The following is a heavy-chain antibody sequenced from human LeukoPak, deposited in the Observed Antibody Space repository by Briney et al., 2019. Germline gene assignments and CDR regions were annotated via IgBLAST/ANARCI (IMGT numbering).Heavy chain of an antibody. Sequence: GGSLRLSCSASGFTFSDYWMMWVRQAPGKGLEWVGNIRQDDSEKNYVDSVKGRFIISRDNAKSSLYLQMNSLRAEDTAIYYCATDRKVGTWDPRFNYWGQGTLVTVSS. CDR1: GFTFSDYW. V-gene: IGHV3-7*01. CDR3: ATDRKVGTWDPRFNY. J-gene: IGHJ4*02. CDR2: IRQDDSEK. D-gene: IGHD4-23*01.